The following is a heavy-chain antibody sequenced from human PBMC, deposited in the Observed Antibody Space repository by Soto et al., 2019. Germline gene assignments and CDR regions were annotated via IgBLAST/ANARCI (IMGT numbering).Heavy chain of an antibody. CDR2: IIPIFGTP. J-gene: IGHJ4*02. CDR1: GGIFNPYA. V-gene: IGHV1-69*01. D-gene: IGHD3-10*01. CDR3: ARDRDYYGSGNYYNRIDF. Sequence: QVQLVQSGPEVQEPGSSVKLTCTVSGGIFNPYAISWLRQAPGPGLEWMGGIIPIFGTPNYAQRFQGRVTNTADEATSTAYMELSRLRSDDTAVYYCARDRDYYGSGNYYNRIDFWGQGTLVSVSS.